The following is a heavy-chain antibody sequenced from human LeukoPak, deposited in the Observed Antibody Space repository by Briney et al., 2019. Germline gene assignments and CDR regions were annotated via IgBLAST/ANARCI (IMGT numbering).Heavy chain of an antibody. Sequence: SETLSLTCTVSGGSISSYYWSWIRQPPGKGLEWIGYIYYSGSTNYNPSLKSRVTISVDTSKNQFSLKLSSVTAADTAVYYCATSHYGSGSGYFDYWGQGTLVTVSS. CDR1: GGSISSYY. CDR3: ATSHYGSGSGYFDY. CDR2: IYYSGST. D-gene: IGHD3-10*01. J-gene: IGHJ4*02. V-gene: IGHV4-59*01.